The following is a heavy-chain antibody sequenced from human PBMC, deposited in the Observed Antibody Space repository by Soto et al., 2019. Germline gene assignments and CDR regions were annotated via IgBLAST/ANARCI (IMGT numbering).Heavy chain of an antibody. Sequence: GXSVKVSYQASVYTFTSYAMPWVRQAPGQRREWMGWINAGNGNTKYSQKFQGRVTITRDTSASTAYMELSSLRSEDTAVYYCARVYPVLSSDYYYGMDVWGQGTTVTVSS. D-gene: IGHD3-16*02. CDR1: VYTFTSYA. CDR3: ARVYPVLSSDYYYGMDV. V-gene: IGHV1-3*01. J-gene: IGHJ6*02. CDR2: INAGNGNT.